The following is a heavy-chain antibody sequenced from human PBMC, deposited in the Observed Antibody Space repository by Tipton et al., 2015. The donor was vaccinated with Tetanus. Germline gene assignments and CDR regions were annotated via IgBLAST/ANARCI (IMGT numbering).Heavy chain of an antibody. V-gene: IGHV4-39*07. D-gene: IGHD3-3*01. CDR1: GASSTSGDYY. Sequence: TLSLTCTVSGASSTSGDYYWAWIRQPPGKGPEWIGSIYYTGSTYYNPSLKSRVTISEDTSKNQFSLKLSSVIAADTAVYYCARTSGYMYFASWGQGTLVTVSS. J-gene: IGHJ4*02. CDR2: IYYTGST. CDR3: ARTSGYMYFAS.